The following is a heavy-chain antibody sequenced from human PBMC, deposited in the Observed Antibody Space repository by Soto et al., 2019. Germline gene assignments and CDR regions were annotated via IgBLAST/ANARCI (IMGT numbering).Heavy chain of an antibody. CDR2: LIPMFGTT. J-gene: IGHJ6*02. CDR3: ARVSQYQSYAMDV. V-gene: IGHV1-69*18. Sequence: QVQLVQSGAEVKKPGSSVKVSCKASGGTFNSYGVSWVRQAPGQGREWMGTLIPMFGTTNYAERFQGRVTITADESTGTAYMELSSLRSEDTAVYFCARVSQYQSYAMDVWGQGTTVTVSS. CDR1: GGTFNSYG.